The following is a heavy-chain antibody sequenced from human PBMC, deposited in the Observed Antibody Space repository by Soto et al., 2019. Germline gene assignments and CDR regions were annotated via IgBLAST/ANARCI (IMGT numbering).Heavy chain of an antibody. V-gene: IGHV1-3*01. Sequence: EASVKVSCKASGYTFTSYAMHWVRQAPGQRLEWMGWINAGNGNTKYSQKFQGRVTITRDTSASTAYMELSSLSSDDTAVYYCATDPHAHYDSSGYFYGAFDIWGQGTMVTVSS. J-gene: IGHJ3*02. CDR2: INAGNGNT. D-gene: IGHD3-22*01. CDR3: ATDPHAHYDSSGYFYGAFDI. CDR1: GYTFTSYA.